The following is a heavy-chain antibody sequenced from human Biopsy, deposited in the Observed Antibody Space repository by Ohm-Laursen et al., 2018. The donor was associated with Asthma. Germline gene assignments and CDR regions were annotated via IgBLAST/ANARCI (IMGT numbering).Heavy chain of an antibody. CDR2: INAGIGNT. J-gene: IGHJ3*02. V-gene: IGHV1-3*01. CDR1: GYTFINYA. CDR3: ARTYYDFLTGQVNDAFDM. Sequence: ASVKVSCKASGYTFINYAIHWVRQAPGQRLEWMGWINAGIGNTKYSQKFQGRVTISRDTSASTAYMDLSSLGSEDTAVYYCARTYYDFLTGQVNDAFDMWGQGTMVTVSS. D-gene: IGHD3-9*01.